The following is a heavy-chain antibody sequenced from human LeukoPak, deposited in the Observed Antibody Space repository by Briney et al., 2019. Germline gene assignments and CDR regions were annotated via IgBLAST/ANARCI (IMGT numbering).Heavy chain of an antibody. D-gene: IGHD2-2*01. V-gene: IGHV1-2*02. Sequence: ASVKVSCKASGYTFTGYHMHWVRQAPGQGLEWMGWINPNSGGTNYAQKFQGRVTMTRNTSISTAYMELSRLRSDDTAVYYCARGCSSTSCYYPSWGQGTLVTVSS. CDR2: INPNSGGT. J-gene: IGHJ4*02. CDR3: ARGCSSTSCYYPS. CDR1: GYTFTGYH.